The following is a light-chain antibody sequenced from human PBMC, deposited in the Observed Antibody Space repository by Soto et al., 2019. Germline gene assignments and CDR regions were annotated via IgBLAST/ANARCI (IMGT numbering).Light chain of an antibody. CDR3: AAWDDSLNGFYV. V-gene: IGLV1-44*01. CDR1: SSNIGSNT. J-gene: IGLJ1*01. CDR2: STN. Sequence: SVLTQPPSASGTPGQRVTISCSGSSSNIGSNTVNWYQQLPGTAPKLLIYSTNQRPSGVPDRFSGSKSGTSASLAISGLQSEDEADYYCAAWDDSLNGFYVFGTGTKV.